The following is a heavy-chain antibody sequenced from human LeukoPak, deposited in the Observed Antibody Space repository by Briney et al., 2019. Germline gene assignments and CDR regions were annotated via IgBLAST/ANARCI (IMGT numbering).Heavy chain of an antibody. D-gene: IGHD2-15*01. CDR3: ARGSYCSGGSCPNWFDL. Sequence: GESLKISCKGSGYSFTSYWIGWVRQMPGKGLEWMGIIYPGDSDTRYSPSFQGQVTISADKSISTAYLQWSSLKASDTAMYYCARGSYCSGGSCPNWFDLWGQGTLVTVSS. CDR2: IYPGDSDT. V-gene: IGHV5-51*01. J-gene: IGHJ5*02. CDR1: GYSFTSYW.